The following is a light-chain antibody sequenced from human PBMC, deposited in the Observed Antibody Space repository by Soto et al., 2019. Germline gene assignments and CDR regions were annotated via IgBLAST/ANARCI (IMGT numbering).Light chain of an antibody. CDR2: EVN. CDR1: SSDVGGYNY. CDR3: SSYRNSSTVDVV. Sequence: QSVLTQPASVSGSPGQSITIACTGTSSDVGGYNYVSWYQQHPVKAPKLMTYEVNNRPSGVSTRFSGSKSGNTASPTISGLQAGDEADYYCSSYRNSSTVDVVFGGGTKFTVL. J-gene: IGLJ2*01. V-gene: IGLV2-14*01.